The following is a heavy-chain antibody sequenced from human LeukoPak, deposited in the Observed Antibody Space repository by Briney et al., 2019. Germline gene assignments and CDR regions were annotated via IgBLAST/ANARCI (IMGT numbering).Heavy chain of an antibody. CDR2: IKQHGSKK. Sequence: PGGSLSLSCAAAGFTFSSYWLSWVRQAAGKGLEKVSNIKQHGSKKYYVHSVKGRFTISRDNAKNSLYLQMNSLRAADTAVYYCARDKGTSYLSSFDYWGQGTLVTVSS. D-gene: IGHD6-6*01. V-gene: IGHV3-7*01. J-gene: IGHJ4*02. CDR3: ARDKGTSYLSSFDY. CDR1: GFTFSSYW.